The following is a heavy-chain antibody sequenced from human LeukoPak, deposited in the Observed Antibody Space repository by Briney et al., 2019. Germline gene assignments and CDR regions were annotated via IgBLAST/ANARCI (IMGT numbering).Heavy chain of an antibody. CDR2: ISGSGGST. J-gene: IGHJ4*02. D-gene: IGHD2-15*01. CDR1: GFTFSSYA. Sequence: GGSLRLSCAASGFTFSSYAMSWVRQAPGKGLEWVSAISGSGGSTYYADSVKGRFTISRDNSKNTLYLQMNSLRAEDTAVCYCAKESALVVAAPAFDYWGQGTLVTVSS. CDR3: AKESALVVAAPAFDY. V-gene: IGHV3-23*01.